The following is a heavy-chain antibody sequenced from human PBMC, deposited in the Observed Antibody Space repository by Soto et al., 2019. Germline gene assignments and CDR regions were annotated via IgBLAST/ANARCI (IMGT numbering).Heavy chain of an antibody. V-gene: IGHV1-18*04. D-gene: IGHD6-19*01. J-gene: IGHJ4*02. Sequence: QVQLVQSGAEVKKPGASVKVSCKASGYTFTSYGISWVRQAPGQGLKWMGWISAYNGNTNYAQKLQGRVTMTPDTSTSTSNRGRRSWSNNNTHQYISKKGCIFMRDRSQYCGQGTLVTVSP. CDR3: KKGCIFMRDRSQY. CDR1: GYTFTSYG. CDR2: ISAYNGNT.